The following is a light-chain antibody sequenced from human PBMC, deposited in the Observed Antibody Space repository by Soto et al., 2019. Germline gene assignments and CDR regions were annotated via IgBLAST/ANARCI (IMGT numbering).Light chain of an antibody. CDR3: QKYNSVPLT. CDR2: DAS. J-gene: IGKJ4*01. Sequence: DIQITQSPSSLSGSVGDCVTVTSRTSPGLRSDLAWYQQKPGKVPKLLIYDASTLQSGVPSRFSGSGSGTDFTLTISSLQPEDVATYYCQKYNSVPLTFGGGTKVDIK. V-gene: IGKV1-27*01. CDR1: PGLRSD.